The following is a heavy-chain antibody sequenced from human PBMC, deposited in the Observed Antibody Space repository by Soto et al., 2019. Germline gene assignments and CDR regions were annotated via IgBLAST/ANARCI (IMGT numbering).Heavy chain of an antibody. D-gene: IGHD5-18*01. CDR1: GGSLSSSSYY. J-gene: IGHJ4*02. CDR2: IYYSGST. V-gene: IGHV4-39*01. CDR3: VRHDGYSYGGFDY. Sequence: QLQLQESGPGLVKPSETLSLTCTVSGGSLSSSSYYWGWIRQPPGKGLEWIGSIYYSGSTYYNPSLKSRVTISVDTSKNQFSLKLSSATAADTAVYYCVRHDGYSYGGFDYCGQGTLVTVSS.